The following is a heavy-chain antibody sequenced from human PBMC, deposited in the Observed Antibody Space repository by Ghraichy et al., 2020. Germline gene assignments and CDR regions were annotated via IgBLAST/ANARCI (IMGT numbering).Heavy chain of an antibody. J-gene: IGHJ4*02. CDR1: GFTFSDHY. CDR3: ARVNTGNYFGFDY. D-gene: IGHD1-26*01. Sequence: LSLTCEASGFTFSDHYMTWIRQAPGKGLEWVSYISNSGGTIKYADSLKGRFTISRDNAKNSLFLHMNSLNAEDTAVYFCARVNTGNYFGFDYWGPGTLVTVSS. V-gene: IGHV3-11*01. CDR2: ISNSGGTI.